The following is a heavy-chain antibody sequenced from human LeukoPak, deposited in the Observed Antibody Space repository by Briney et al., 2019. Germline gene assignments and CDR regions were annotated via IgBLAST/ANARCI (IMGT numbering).Heavy chain of an antibody. CDR1: GGSISSGGYY. Sequence: SETLSLTCTVSGGSISSGGYYWSWIRQPPGKGLEWIGEINHSGSTNYNPSLRSRVTISVDTSKNQFSLKLSSVTAADTAVYYCARRARMNYGSGSYDFDYWGQGTLVTVSS. J-gene: IGHJ4*02. V-gene: IGHV4-39*07. D-gene: IGHD3-10*01. CDR3: ARRARMNYGSGSYDFDY. CDR2: INHSGST.